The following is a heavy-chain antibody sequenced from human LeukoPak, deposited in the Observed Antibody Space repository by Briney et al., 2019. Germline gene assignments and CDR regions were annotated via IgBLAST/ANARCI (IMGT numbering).Heavy chain of an antibody. CDR3: ATSNHVAPALGYFDS. J-gene: IGHJ4*02. D-gene: IGHD5-18*01. V-gene: IGHV1-69*13. CDR1: GGTFSSYA. Sequence: GASVKVSCKASGGTFSSYAISWVRQAPGQGLEWMGGIIPIFGTANYAQKFQGRVTITADESTSTAYMELSSLRSDDTAVYYCATSNHVAPALGYFDSWGQGTLVTVSS. CDR2: IIPIFGTA.